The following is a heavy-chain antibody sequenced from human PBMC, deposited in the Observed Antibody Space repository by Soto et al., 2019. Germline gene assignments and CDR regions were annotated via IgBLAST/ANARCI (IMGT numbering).Heavy chain of an antibody. D-gene: IGHD2-15*01. J-gene: IGHJ4*02. CDR1: GGSIYRSGYY. CDR3: GKVLVGATGHTDSDS. CDR2: IDYNGVT. Sequence: SETLSLTCTVSGGSIYRSGYYWGWIRQPPGRGLEWVGNIDYNGVTYSNPSLKSRVTISRDTSKNQFSLKLTSVTAADTALYYCGKVLVGATGHTDSDSWGPGTLVTVSS. V-gene: IGHV4-39*01.